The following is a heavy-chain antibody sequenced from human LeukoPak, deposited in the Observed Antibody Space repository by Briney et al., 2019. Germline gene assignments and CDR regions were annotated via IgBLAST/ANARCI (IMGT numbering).Heavy chain of an antibody. CDR3: ARVWFGEYNDY. CDR1: GFTFSSYG. V-gene: IGHV3-33*01. D-gene: IGHD3-10*01. Sequence: GSLRLSCAASGFTFSSYGMHWVRQAPGKGLEWVAVIWYDGSNKYYADSVKGRFTISRDNSKNTLYLQMNSLRAEDTAVYYCARVWFGEYNDYWGQGTLVTVSS. CDR2: IWYDGSNK. J-gene: IGHJ4*02.